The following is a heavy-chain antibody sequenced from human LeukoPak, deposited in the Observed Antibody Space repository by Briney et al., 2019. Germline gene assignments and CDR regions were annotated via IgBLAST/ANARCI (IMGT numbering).Heavy chain of an antibody. V-gene: IGHV4-59*01. CDR1: GGSISSYY. CDR2: IYYSGST. J-gene: IGHJ3*02. D-gene: IGHD1-26*01. Sequence: PSETLSLTCTVSGGSISSYYWSWIRQPPGKGLEWIGYIYYSGSTNYNPSLKSRVTISVDTSKNQFSLKLSSVTAADTAVYYCARAGIVHAFDIWGQGTMVTVSS. CDR3: ARAGIVHAFDI.